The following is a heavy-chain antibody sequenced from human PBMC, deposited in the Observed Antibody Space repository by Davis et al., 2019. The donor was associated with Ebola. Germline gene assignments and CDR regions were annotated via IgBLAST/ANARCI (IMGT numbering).Heavy chain of an antibody. J-gene: IGHJ4*02. Sequence: GESLKISCAAFGITFSNAWMSWVRQAPGKGLEWVGHIKTKADGGTAEYAVPVKGRFTISRDDSKNTLYLQMSSLRTEDTAVYYCASFPVGAGGYWGQGTLVTVSS. V-gene: IGHV3-15*01. CDR3: ASFPVGAGGY. CDR2: IKTKADGGTA. CDR1: GITFSNAW. D-gene: IGHD1-26*01.